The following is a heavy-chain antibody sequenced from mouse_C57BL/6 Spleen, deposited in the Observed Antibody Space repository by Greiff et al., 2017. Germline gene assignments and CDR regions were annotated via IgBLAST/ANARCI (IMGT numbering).Heavy chain of an antibody. V-gene: IGHV5-4*01. CDR2: ISDGGSYT. Sequence: EVKVVESGGGLVKPGGSLKLSCAASGFTFSSYAMSWVRQTPEKRLEWVATISDGGSYTYYPDNVKGRFTISRDNAKNNLYLQMSHLKSEDTAMYYCARDNWVDYWGQGTSVTVSS. D-gene: IGHD4-1*01. CDR3: ARDNWVDY. CDR1: GFTFSSYA. J-gene: IGHJ4*01.